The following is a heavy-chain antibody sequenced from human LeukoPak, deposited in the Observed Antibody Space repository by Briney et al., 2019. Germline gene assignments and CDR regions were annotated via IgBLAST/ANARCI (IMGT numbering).Heavy chain of an antibody. CDR3: ASCGGSCSNAFDI. Sequence: GGSLRLSCAASGFTVSDNYMSWVRQAPGKGLEWVSIIYTGGTTYYADSVRGRFTISRDSSKNTVYLQMNSLTAGDTAVYYCASCGGSCSNAFDIWGQGTMVTVSS. V-gene: IGHV3-53*01. J-gene: IGHJ3*02. CDR1: GFTVSDNY. D-gene: IGHD2-15*01. CDR2: IYTGGTT.